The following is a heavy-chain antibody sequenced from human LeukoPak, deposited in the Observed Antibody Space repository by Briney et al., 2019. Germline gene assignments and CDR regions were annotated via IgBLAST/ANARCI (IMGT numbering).Heavy chain of an antibody. J-gene: IGHJ4*02. CDR3: ARDGRGGSHYLDY. Sequence: GGSLRLSCAASGFTFTNHWMSWVRQAPGKGLEWVANINQDGSEKFYVDSVKGRFTISRDNAKNSLYLQMNSLRAEDTAVYFCARDGRGGSHYLDYWGPGTLVTVSS. CDR1: GFTFTNHW. D-gene: IGHD1-26*01. V-gene: IGHV3-7*01. CDR2: INQDGSEK.